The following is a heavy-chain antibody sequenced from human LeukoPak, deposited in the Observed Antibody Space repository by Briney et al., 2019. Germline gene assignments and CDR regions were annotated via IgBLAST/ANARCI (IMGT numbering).Heavy chain of an antibody. Sequence: SETLSLTCTVSGGSISSGGYYWSWIRQHPGKGLEWIGYIHYSGSTYYNPSLKSRVTISLDTSKNQFSLKLSSVTAADTAVYYCARGRAGVAPPRVETFDYWGQGTLVTVSS. J-gene: IGHJ4*02. D-gene: IGHD3-3*01. V-gene: IGHV4-31*03. CDR2: IHYSGST. CDR1: GGSISSGGYY. CDR3: ARGRAGVAPPRVETFDY.